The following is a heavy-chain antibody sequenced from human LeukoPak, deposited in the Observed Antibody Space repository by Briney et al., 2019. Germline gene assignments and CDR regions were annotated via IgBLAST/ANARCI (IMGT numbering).Heavy chain of an antibody. D-gene: IGHD6-13*01. CDR3: AKGGEQQLILPFEY. CDR1: GFTFSSYA. J-gene: IGHJ4*02. CDR2: IRGSGGST. V-gene: IGHV3-23*01. Sequence: PGGSLRLSCAASGFTFSSYAMSWVRQAPGKGLEWVSSIRGSGGSTSYADSVKGRFTISRDNSKNMLYLQMNPLRAEDTAVYYCAKGGEQQLILPFEYWGQGTLITVSS.